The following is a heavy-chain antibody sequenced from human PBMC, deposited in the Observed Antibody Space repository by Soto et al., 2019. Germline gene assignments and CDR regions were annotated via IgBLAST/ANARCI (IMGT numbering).Heavy chain of an antibody. V-gene: IGHV3-9*01. J-gene: IGHJ1*01. CDR3: VKDESINWYSGHFRH. D-gene: IGHD6-13*01. Sequence: GGSLRLSCAASGFTFDGYAMHWVRQVPGKGLEWVSGINWNSGSIGYGDSVKGRFAISRDSAKNSLHLQMNSLSAEDTAFYYCVKDESINWYSGHFRHWGQGTLVTVSS. CDR2: INWNSGSI. CDR1: GFTFDGYA.